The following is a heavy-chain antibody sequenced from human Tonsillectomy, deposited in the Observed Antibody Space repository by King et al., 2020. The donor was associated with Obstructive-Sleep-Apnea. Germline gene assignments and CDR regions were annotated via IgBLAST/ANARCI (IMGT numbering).Heavy chain of an antibody. Sequence: VQLQESGPGLVKPSGTLSLTCAVSGGSISSSNWWSWVRQPPGKGLEWIGEIYHSGSTNYNPSLKSRVTISVDKSKNQFSLKLSSVTAADTAVYYCARFGYDSSGYYRRSVLLDYWGQGTLVTVSS. V-gene: IGHV4-4*02. D-gene: IGHD3-22*01. J-gene: IGHJ4*02. CDR1: GGSISSSNW. CDR2: IYHSGST. CDR3: ARFGYDSSGYYRRSVLLDY.